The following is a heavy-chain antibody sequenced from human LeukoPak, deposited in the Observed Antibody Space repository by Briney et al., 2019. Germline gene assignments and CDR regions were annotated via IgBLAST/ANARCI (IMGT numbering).Heavy chain of an antibody. CDR3: AKVALFSGYYPPFDY. D-gene: IGHD3-22*01. CDR2: ISYDGSNE. Sequence: PGGSLRLSCTAYGFTFSNYGMHWVRQAPGKGLEWVAVISYDGSNEYYADSVKGRFTISRDNSKNTLFLQMNSLRPEYTAVYHCAKVALFSGYYPPFDYWGQGTLVIVSS. J-gene: IGHJ4*02. CDR1: GFTFSNYG. V-gene: IGHV3-30*18.